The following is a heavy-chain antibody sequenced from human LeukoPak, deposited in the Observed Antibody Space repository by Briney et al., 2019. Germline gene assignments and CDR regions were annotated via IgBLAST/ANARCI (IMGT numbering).Heavy chain of an antibody. CDR1: GXIFSSYW. CDR3: ARHQYYYDTRAYYIDY. V-gene: IGHV5-51*01. Sequence: GESLKISCKGSGXIFSSYWIGWARQMPGKGLEWMGIIYPGGSDTRYSPPFQGQVTISADKSISTAYVQWNSLRASDTAMYYCARHQYYYDTRAYYIDYWGQGTLVTVSS. J-gene: IGHJ4*02. D-gene: IGHD3-22*01. CDR2: IYPGGSDT.